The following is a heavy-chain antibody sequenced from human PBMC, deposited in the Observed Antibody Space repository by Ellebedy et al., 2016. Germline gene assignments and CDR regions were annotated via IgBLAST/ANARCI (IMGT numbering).Heavy chain of an antibody. CDR2: IYYSGST. Sequence: SETLSLXXTVSGGSISTYYWNWIRQPPGKGLEWIGYIYYSGSTNYNPSLKSRVTISVDTSKNQFSLKLSSVTAADTAVYYCARDNSGRGVGFDPWGQGTLVTVSS. V-gene: IGHV4-59*01. J-gene: IGHJ5*02. CDR3: ARDNSGRGVGFDP. D-gene: IGHD2-8*02. CDR1: GGSISTYY.